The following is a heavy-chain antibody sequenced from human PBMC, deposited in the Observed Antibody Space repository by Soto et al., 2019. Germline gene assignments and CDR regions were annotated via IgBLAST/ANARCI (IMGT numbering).Heavy chain of an antibody. J-gene: IGHJ5*02. CDR2: IHYSGSA. Sequence: QLQLQESGPGLVKTSETLSLICTVSAGSVSNSDYYWGWIRQPPGKGLEWIGTIHYSGSAYYNACLKSRVTISVDASKNQFSLWLTSVTAADTAVYYCARQGLLQFRIIRMGWFDPWGQGTLVTISS. CDR1: AGSVSNSDYY. V-gene: IGHV4-39*01. D-gene: IGHD2-21*02. CDR3: ARQGLLQFRIIRMGWFDP.